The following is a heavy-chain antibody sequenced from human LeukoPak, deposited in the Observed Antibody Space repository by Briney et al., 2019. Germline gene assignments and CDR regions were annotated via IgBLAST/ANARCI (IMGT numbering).Heavy chain of an antibody. CDR2: IYTSGST. D-gene: IGHD5-18*01. CDR1: GGSISSYY. Sequence: SETLSLTCTVSGGSISSYYWSWIRQPAGKGLEWIGRIYTSGSTIYNPSLKSRVTMSVDTSKNQFSLKLRSVTAADTAVYYCARGPVSGYSYGYFDYWGQGTLVTVSS. V-gene: IGHV4-4*07. CDR3: ARGPVSGYSYGYFDY. J-gene: IGHJ4*02.